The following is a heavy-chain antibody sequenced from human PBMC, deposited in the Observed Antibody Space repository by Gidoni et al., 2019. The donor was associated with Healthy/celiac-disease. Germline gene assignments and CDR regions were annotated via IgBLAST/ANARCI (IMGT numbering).Heavy chain of an antibody. CDR1: GGTFSSYA. Sequence: QVQLVQSGAEVKKPGSSVKVSCKASGGTFSSYAISWVRQAPGPGHEWMGRIIPILGIANYAQKFQGRVTITADKSTSTAYMELRSLRSEDTAVYYCARALFGDGMDVGGQGTTVTVSS. V-gene: IGHV1-69*04. CDR3: ARALFGDGMDV. J-gene: IGHJ6*02. CDR2: IIPILGIA. D-gene: IGHD3-10*01.